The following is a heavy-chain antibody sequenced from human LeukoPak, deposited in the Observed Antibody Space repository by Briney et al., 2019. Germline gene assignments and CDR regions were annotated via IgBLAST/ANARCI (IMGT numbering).Heavy chain of an antibody. D-gene: IGHD2-2*01. J-gene: IGHJ3*02. CDR3: TTLGYCTSTRCYATDGGAFDI. Sequence: PGGSLRLSCAGSGFIFSNAWMSWVRQAPGKGLEWVGRIKSNVDGGKADYAAPVKDRFFISSDDSRNTLYLQLNSLKIEDTAVYYCTTLGYCTSTRCYATDGGAFDIWGQGAMDTVS. CDR2: IKSNVDGGKA. CDR1: GFIFSNAW. V-gene: IGHV3-15*01.